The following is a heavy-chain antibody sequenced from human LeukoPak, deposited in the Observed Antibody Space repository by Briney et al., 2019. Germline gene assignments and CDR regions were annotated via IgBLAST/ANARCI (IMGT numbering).Heavy chain of an antibody. J-gene: IGHJ4*02. Sequence: ASVKVSCKASGYAFTSYGISWVRQAPGQRLEWMGWISAYNGNTNYAQKLQGRVTMTTDTSTSTAYMELRSLRSDDTAVYYCARDKASGGLSWIQLWSDRFDYWGQGTLVTVSS. D-gene: IGHD5-18*01. CDR2: ISAYNGNT. CDR1: GYAFTSYG. V-gene: IGHV1-18*01. CDR3: ARDKASGGLSWIQLWSDRFDY.